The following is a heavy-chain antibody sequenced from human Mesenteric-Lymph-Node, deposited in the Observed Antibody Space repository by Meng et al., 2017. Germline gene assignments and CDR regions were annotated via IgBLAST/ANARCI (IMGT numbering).Heavy chain of an antibody. CDR2: IYYSRST. J-gene: IGHJ5*02. D-gene: IGHD6-6*01. CDR3: ARGNEYSSSPWFDP. V-gene: IGHV4-39*01. Sequence: QLQLQESGPRLVRTVETLSLPCSVSGDSISGNSYYWGLIRQPPGKGLEWIGSIYYSRSTYYNPSLKSRLTISVDTSMNRFSLKLRFVTAADTAVYYCARGNEYSSSPWFDPWGQGTLVTVSS. CDR1: GDSISGNSYY.